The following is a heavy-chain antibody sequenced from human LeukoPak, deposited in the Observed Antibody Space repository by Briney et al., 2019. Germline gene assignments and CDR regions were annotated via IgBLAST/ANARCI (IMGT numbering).Heavy chain of an antibody. V-gene: IGHV3-21*01. D-gene: IGHD3-10*01. Sequence: PGGSLRLSCAASGFTFSSYSMNWVRQAPGKGREWVSSISSSSSYIYYADSVKGRFTISRDNAKNSLYLQMNSLRAEDTAVYYCARDIWFGEYLDDYWGQGTLVTVSS. CDR2: ISSSSSYI. CDR1: GFTFSSYS. CDR3: ARDIWFGEYLDDY. J-gene: IGHJ4*02.